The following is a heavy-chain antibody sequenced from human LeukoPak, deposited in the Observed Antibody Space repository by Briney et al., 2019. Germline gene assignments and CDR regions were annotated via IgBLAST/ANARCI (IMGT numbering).Heavy chain of an antibody. CDR2: ISYDGSNK. Sequence: GGSLRLSCAASGFTFSSYAMDWVRQAPGKGLEWVAVISYDGSNKYYADSVKGRFTISRDNSKNTLYLQMNSRRAEDTAVYYCARDTPVAGILYAFDIWGQGTMVTVSS. V-gene: IGHV3-30*04. CDR1: GFTFSSYA. CDR3: ARDTPVAGILYAFDI. J-gene: IGHJ3*02. D-gene: IGHD6-19*01.